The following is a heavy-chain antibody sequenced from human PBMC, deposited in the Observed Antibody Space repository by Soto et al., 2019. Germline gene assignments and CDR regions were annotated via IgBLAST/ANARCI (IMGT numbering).Heavy chain of an antibody. V-gene: IGHV4-34*01. CDR1: GGSFSGYY. J-gene: IGHJ4*02. D-gene: IGHD3-9*01. Sequence: PSETLSLTCAVHGGSFSGYYWSWIRQPPGKGLEWIGEINHSGSTNYNPSLKSRVTISVDTSKNQFSLKLSSVTAADTAVYYCAITYYDILTGYYLPDYWGQGTLVTVSS. CDR2: INHSGST. CDR3: AITYYDILTGYYLPDY.